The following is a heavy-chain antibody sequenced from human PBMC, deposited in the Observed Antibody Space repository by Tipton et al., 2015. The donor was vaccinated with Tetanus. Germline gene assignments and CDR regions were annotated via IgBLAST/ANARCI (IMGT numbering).Heavy chain of an antibody. CDR1: GFTSESHY. V-gene: IGHV3-74*01. D-gene: IGHD1-1*01. CDR3: ARRSLTNYGLDV. CDR2: INPDGRRT. Sequence: SLRLSCAASGFTSESHYMHWVRQTPGKGLVWISRINPDGRRTNYADSVKGRFTISRDHAKNTAYLQMNSLRAEDTAVYLCARRSLTNYGLDVWGQGTPVTVSS. J-gene: IGHJ6*02.